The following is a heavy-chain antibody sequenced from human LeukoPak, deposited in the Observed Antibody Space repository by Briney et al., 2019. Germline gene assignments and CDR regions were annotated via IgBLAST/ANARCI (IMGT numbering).Heavy chain of an antibody. CDR1: GGSISSGSYY. CDR3: ARTRGWALGEFDY. CDR2: IYTSGST. V-gene: IGHV4-61*02. D-gene: IGHD3-10*01. Sequence: SQTLSLTCTVSGGSISSGSYYWSWIRQPAGKGLEWIGRIYTSGSTNYNPSLKSRVTISVDTSKNQFSLKLSSVTAADTAVYYCARTRGWALGEFDYWGQGTLVTVSS. J-gene: IGHJ4*02.